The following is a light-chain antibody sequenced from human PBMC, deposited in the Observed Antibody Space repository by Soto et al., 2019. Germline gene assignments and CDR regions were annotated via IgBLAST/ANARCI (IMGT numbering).Light chain of an antibody. V-gene: IGKV1-39*01. J-gene: IGKJ2*01. CDR3: QQSYGTSSYT. Sequence: IQMTQSPSSLSASVGDRVTITCRASQSIRNYLTWYQQKPGKAPNLLIYAASSLQSGVPSRFSCSGSGTDFTLTISSLQPEDFATYYCQQSYGTSSYTFGQGTKVEIK. CDR1: QSIRNY. CDR2: AAS.